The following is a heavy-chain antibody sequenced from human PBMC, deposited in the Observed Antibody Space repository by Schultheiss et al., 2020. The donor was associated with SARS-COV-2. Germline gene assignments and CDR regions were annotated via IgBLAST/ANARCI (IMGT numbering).Heavy chain of an antibody. CDR1: GGSISSYY. Sequence: SETLSLTCTVSGGSISSYYWSWIRQPPGKGLEWIGRIYTSGSANYSPSLKSRVTISVDTSKNQFSLKLSSVTAADTAVYYCARGLSMVRGVIIRWFDPWGQGTLVTVSS. D-gene: IGHD3-10*01. CDR2: IYTSGSA. J-gene: IGHJ5*02. V-gene: IGHV4-4*09. CDR3: ARGLSMVRGVIIRWFDP.